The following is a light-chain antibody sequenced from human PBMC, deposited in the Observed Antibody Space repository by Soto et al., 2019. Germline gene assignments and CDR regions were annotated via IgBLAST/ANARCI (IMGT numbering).Light chain of an antibody. CDR3: QQYNTWPWT. Sequence: EIVMTQSPATLSVSPGERATLSCRASQSVNSNLAWYQRKRGQAPRLLIFYASTRAPGIPSGFSGSGSGTEFTLTISSLQSEDFAVYHCQQYNTWPWTFGQGTEVEIK. CDR2: YAS. J-gene: IGKJ1*01. CDR1: QSVNSN. V-gene: IGKV3-15*01.